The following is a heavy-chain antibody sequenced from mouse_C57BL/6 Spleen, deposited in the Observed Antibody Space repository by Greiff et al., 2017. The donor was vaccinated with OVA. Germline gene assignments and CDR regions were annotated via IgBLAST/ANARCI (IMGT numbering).Heavy chain of an antibody. CDR3: ARDYYGSGYRRWFAY. CDR1: GYAFSSSW. J-gene: IGHJ3*01. D-gene: IGHD1-1*01. Sequence: VQLQQSGPELVKPGASVKISCKASGYAFSSSWMNWVKQRPGKGLEWIGRIYPGDGDTNYNGKFKGKATLTADKSSSTAYMQLSSLTSEDAAVYFCARDYYGSGYRRWFAYWGQGTLVTVSA. V-gene: IGHV1-82*01. CDR2: IYPGDGDT.